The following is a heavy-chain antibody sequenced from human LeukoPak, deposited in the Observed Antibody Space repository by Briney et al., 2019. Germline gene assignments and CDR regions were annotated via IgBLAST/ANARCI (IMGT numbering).Heavy chain of an antibody. CDR1: GGTFSNYA. J-gene: IGHJ4*02. D-gene: IGHD3-22*01. Sequence: GASVKVSCKASGGTFSNYAINWVRQAPGQGLEWMGGIIPIFGTANYAQKFQGRVTMTRNTSISTAYMELSSLRSEDTAVYYCARGLYYYDSSAAKFDYWGQGTLVTVSS. V-gene: IGHV1-69*05. CDR3: ARGLYYYDSSAAKFDY. CDR2: IIPIFGTA.